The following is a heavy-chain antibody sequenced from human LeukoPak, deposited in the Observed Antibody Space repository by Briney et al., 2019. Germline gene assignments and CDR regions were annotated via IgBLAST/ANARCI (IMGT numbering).Heavy chain of an antibody. Sequence: GGSLRLSCAASGFTFSSYAVSWVRQAPGKGLEWVSAISGSGGSTYYADSVKGRFSISRDNSKNALYLQMNSLRAEDTAVYYCAKPMTTVTTPSDYWGQGTLVTVSS. CDR2: ISGSGGST. J-gene: IGHJ4*02. D-gene: IGHD4-11*01. CDR3: AKPMTTVTTPSDY. CDR1: GFTFSSYA. V-gene: IGHV3-23*01.